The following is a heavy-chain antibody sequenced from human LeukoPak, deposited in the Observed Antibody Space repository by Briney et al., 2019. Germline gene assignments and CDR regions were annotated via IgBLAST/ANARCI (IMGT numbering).Heavy chain of an antibody. CDR3: ARDPSHGREPPVRAFDI. V-gene: IGHV6-1*01. CDR1: GDSVSSNSAA. CDR2: TYYRSKWYN. D-gene: IGHD1-26*01. Sequence: SQTLSLTCAISGDSVSSNSAAWNWIRQSPSRGLEWLGRTYYRSKWYNDYAVSVKSRITINPDTSKNQFSLQLNSVTPEDTAVYYCARDPSHGREPPVRAFDIWGQGTMVTVSS. J-gene: IGHJ3*02.